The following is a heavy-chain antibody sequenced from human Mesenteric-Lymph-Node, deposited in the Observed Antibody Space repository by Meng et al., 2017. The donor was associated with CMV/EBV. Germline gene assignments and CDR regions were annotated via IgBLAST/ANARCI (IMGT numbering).Heavy chain of an antibody. J-gene: IGHJ4*02. CDR1: GYTFTSYG. CDR3: ARGRNYDILTGYNDY. D-gene: IGHD3-9*01. Sequence: SGYTFTSYGMNWGRQAPGQGLEWMGWINTNTGNPTYAQGFTGRFVFSLDTSVSTAYLQISSLKAEDTAVYYCARGRNYDILTGYNDYWGQGTLVTVSS. CDR2: INTNTGNP. V-gene: IGHV7-4-1*02.